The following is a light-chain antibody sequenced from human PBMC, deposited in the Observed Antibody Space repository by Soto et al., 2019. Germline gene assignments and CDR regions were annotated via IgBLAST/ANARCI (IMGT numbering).Light chain of an antibody. CDR1: SSDVGSYNL. V-gene: IGLV2-23*01. J-gene: IGLJ2*01. Sequence: QLVLTQPASVSGSPGQSITISCTGTSSDVGSYNLVSWYQHHPGKAPKLMIYEGSKRPSGVSNRFSGSKSGNTASLTISGLQAEDEADYYCSSYAGSTTPVVFGGGTKLTVL. CDR3: SSYAGSTTPVV. CDR2: EGS.